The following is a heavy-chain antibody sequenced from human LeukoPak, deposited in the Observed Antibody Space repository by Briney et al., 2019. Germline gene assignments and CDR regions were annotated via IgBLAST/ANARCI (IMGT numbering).Heavy chain of an antibody. J-gene: IGHJ4*02. CDR3: ARADTDTSIAYFDY. CDR1: GGSIRSGSYY. CDR2: IYYSGST. D-gene: IGHD5-18*01. Sequence: PSETLSLTCTVSGGSIRSGSYYWSWIRQPPGKGLEWIGYIYYSGSTNYNPSLKSRVTISVDTSKNQFSLKLSSVTAADTAVYYCARADTDTSIAYFDYWGQGTLVTVSS. V-gene: IGHV4-61*01.